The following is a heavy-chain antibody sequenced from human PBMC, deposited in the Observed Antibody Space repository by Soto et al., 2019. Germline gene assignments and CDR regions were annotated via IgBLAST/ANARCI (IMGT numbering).Heavy chain of an antibody. CDR3: ARDRYCGRDCYLNYFYGLDV. CDR2: IWYDGSNK. V-gene: IGHV3-33*01. Sequence: SLRLSCAASGFTFSSYGMHWVRQAPGKGLEWVAVIWYDGSNKYYADSVKGRFTISRDNSKNTLYLQMNSLRAEDTAVYYCARDRYCGRDCYLNYFYGLDVRGHGTKVTVYS. D-gene: IGHD2-21*02. CDR1: GFTFSSYG. J-gene: IGHJ6*01.